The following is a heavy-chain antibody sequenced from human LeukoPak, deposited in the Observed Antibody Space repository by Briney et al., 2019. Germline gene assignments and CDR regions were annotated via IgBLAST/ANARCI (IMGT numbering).Heavy chain of an antibody. CDR1: GFTFSSYS. CDR2: ISSSSSYI. CDR3: ARDPSRGYTYGYEDY. V-gene: IGHV3-21*01. D-gene: IGHD5-18*01. J-gene: IGHJ4*02. Sequence: GGSLRLSCAASGFTFSSYSVNWVRQAPGKGLEWVSSISSSSSYIYYADSVKGRFTISRDNAKNSLYLQMNRLRAEDTAVYYCARDPSRGYTYGYEDYWGQGTLVTVSS.